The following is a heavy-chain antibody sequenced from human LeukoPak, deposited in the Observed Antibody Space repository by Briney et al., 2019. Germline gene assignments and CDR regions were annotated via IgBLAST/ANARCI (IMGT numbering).Heavy chain of an antibody. CDR2: IKQDGSEK. V-gene: IGHV3-7*03. Sequence: PGGSLRLSCAASGFTFSSYWMSWVRQAPGKGLEWVANIKQDGSEKYYVDSVKGRFTISGDNAKNSLYLQMNSLRAEDTAVYYCARGPGLLCSGGGCYRGGSFDYWGQGTLVTVSS. CDR3: ARGPGLLCSGGGCYRGGSFDY. CDR1: GFTFSSYW. D-gene: IGHD2-15*01. J-gene: IGHJ4*02.